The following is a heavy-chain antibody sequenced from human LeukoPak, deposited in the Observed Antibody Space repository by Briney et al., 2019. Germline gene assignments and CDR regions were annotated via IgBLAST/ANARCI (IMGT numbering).Heavy chain of an antibody. CDR3: ARGGDVLRYFDWPLPFDY. CDR2: INHSGST. V-gene: IGHV4-34*01. D-gene: IGHD3-9*01. J-gene: IGHJ4*02. CDR1: GGSFSGYY. Sequence: PSETLSLTCAVYGGSFSGYYWSWIRQPPGKGLEWIGEINHSGSTNYNPSLKSRVTISVDTSKNQFSLKLSSVTAADTAVYYCARGGDVLRYFDWPLPFDYWGQGTLVTVSS.